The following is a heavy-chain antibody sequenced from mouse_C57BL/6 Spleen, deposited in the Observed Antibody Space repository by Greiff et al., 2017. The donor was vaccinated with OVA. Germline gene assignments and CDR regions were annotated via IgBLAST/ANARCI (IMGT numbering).Heavy chain of an antibody. CDR2: IRSKSSNYAT. J-gene: IGHJ2*01. V-gene: IGHV10-3*01. Sequence: EVKLQESGGGLVQPKGSLKLSCAASGFTFNTYAMHWVRQAPGKGLEWVARIRSKSSNYATYYADSVKDRFTISRDDSQSMLYLQMNNLKTEDTAMYYCVRESASITTVDFDYWGQGTTLTVSS. CDR1: GFTFNTYA. D-gene: IGHD1-1*01. CDR3: VRESASITTVDFDY.